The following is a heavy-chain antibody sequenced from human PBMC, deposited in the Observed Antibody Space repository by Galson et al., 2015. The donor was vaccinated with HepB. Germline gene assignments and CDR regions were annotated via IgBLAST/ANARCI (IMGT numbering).Heavy chain of an antibody. CDR1: GFTFSSYG. CDR3: AKSNIDHFTLGSPLDY. J-gene: IGHJ4*02. CDR2: ISYDGIDK. V-gene: IGHV3-30*18. Sequence: SLRLSCAASGFTFSSYGMHWVRQPPGKGLEWLGVISYDGIDKYYGDSVKGRFTISRDNSKNTLYLQVTSLRPEDTAVYYCAKSNIDHFTLGSPLDYGGQGTLVTVSS. D-gene: IGHD3-16*01.